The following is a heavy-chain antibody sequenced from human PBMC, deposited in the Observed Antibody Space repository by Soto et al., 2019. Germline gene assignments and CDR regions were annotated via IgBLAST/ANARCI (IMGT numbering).Heavy chain of an antibody. CDR2: IRSKAYGGTT. Sequence: PGGSLRLSCTASGFTFGDYAMSWFLQAPGKGLEWVGFIRSKAYGGTTEYAASVKGRFTISRDDSKSIAYLQMNSLKTEDTAVYYCTRDIDWLLAPDYYYYGMDVWGQGTTVTVSS. CDR3: TRDIDWLLAPDYYYYGMDV. J-gene: IGHJ6*02. V-gene: IGHV3-49*03. D-gene: IGHD3-9*01. CDR1: GFTFGDYA.